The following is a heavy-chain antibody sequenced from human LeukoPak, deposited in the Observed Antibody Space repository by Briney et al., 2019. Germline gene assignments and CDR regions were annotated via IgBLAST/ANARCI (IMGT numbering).Heavy chain of an antibody. Sequence: PGGPLRLSCATSGFTSRRHWMSWVRQAPGKGLKWLAKINQVGRGKSYLASVEGRLTISRPHATNSSCLQLISLRCEDMGIHYCAEGTTGWGQGTLVTVSS. V-gene: IGHV3-7*01. CDR2: INQVGRGK. CDR3: AEGTTG. J-gene: IGHJ4*02. CDR1: GFTSRRHW. D-gene: IGHD1-1*01.